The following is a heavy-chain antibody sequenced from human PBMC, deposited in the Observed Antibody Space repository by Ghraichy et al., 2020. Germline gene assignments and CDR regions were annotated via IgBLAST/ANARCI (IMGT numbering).Heavy chain of an antibody. CDR3: AKDVAPTPWGRFDP. Sequence: GGSLRLACAASGFTFDTYAMTWVRQTPGKGLEWVSSISNSGVRTFYADSMKGRFTISRDNSNNTLFLQMNSLRAEDTAMYYCAKDVAPTPWGRFDPWGQGTLVTVSS. V-gene: IGHV3-23*01. CDR2: ISNSGVRT. CDR1: GFTFDTYA. J-gene: IGHJ5*02. D-gene: IGHD5-12*01.